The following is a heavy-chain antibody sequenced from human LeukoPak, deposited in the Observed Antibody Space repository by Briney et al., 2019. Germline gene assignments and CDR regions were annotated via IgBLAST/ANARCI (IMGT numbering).Heavy chain of an antibody. Sequence: ASVKVSCKASGYTFTSYGISWVRQAPGQGLEWMGWISAYNGNTNYAQKFQGRVTITADESTSTAYMELSSLRSEDTAVYYCAREGGYGGNSGGYYFDYWGQGTLVTVSS. CDR1: GYTFTSYG. J-gene: IGHJ4*02. D-gene: IGHD4-23*01. CDR3: AREGGYGGNSGGYYFDY. CDR2: ISAYNGNT. V-gene: IGHV1-18*01.